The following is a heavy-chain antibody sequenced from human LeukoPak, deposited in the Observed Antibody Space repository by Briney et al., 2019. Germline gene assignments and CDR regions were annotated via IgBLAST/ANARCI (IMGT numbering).Heavy chain of an antibody. CDR2: IENDGTKK. V-gene: IGHV3-30*02. J-gene: IGHJ2*01. Sequence: GGSLRLSCEASGFTFSNFIMHWVRQAPGKGLEWVALIENDGTKKYYADSMKGRFTLSRDNSKSTMYLQVNSLRVKDTAVYYCARESHSFDLWGRGTLVTVSS. CDR3: ARESHSFDL. CDR1: GFTFSNFI.